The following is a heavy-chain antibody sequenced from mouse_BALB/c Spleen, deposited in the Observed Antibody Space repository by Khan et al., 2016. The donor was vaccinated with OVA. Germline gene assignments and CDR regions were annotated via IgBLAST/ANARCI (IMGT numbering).Heavy chain of an antibody. CDR2: IYPPNGNT. Sequence: EVQLQESGAELVTSWATVKLSCTASGLNIKDTYMHWLKQWPEQGLEWLGRIYPPNGNTKYAPKFQGQATITADTSSNTVYLQLSSLTSEDTAVYYCARMAKKWGQGTTLTVSS. CDR3: ARMAKK. CDR1: GLNIKDTY. V-gene: IGHV14-3*02. J-gene: IGHJ2*01.